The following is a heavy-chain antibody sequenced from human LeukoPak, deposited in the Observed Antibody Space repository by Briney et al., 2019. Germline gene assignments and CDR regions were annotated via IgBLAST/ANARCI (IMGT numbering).Heavy chain of an antibody. CDR1: GYTFTGYY. CDR3: ARAPYYDFWSGYYAFAI. J-gene: IGHJ3*02. V-gene: IGHV1-2*02. CDR2: INPKSGGT. D-gene: IGHD3-3*01. Sequence: ASGKVSCKASGYTFTGYYMHWVRQAPGQGLEWMGWINPKSGGTNYAQKFQGRVTMTRDTSISTAYRELSRLRSDDTAVYYCARAPYYDFWSGYYAFAIWGQGTMVTVSS.